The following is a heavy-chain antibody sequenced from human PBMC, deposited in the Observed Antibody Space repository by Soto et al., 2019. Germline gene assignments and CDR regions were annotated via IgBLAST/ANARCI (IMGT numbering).Heavy chain of an antibody. CDR2: IIPAFDAT. Sequence: QVQLVQSGAELRRPGSSVKVSCTASGGTFSTYDISWVRQAPGQGLEWMGGIIPAFDATKFAQKFQGRLTITADKSTGTVYMVLSSLSSEDTAVYYCARDRSSSWYNGTFYFDSWGQGTLVTVSS. J-gene: IGHJ4*02. D-gene: IGHD2-2*01. V-gene: IGHV1-69*06. CDR3: ARDRSSSWYNGTFYFDS. CDR1: GGTFSTYD.